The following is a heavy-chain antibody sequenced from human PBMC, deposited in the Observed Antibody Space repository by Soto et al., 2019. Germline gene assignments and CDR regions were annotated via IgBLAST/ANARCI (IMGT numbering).Heavy chain of an antibody. D-gene: IGHD2-15*01. J-gene: IGHJ5*02. Sequence: SETLSLTCTVSGGSISSYYWSWIRQPAGKGLEWIGRIYTSGSTNYNPSLESRVTMSVDTSKNQFSLKLSSVTAPDTAVYYCARDRRISRYCSGGSCSNWFDPWGQGTLVTVSS. CDR1: GGSISSYY. V-gene: IGHV4-4*07. CDR3: ARDRRISRYCSGGSCSNWFDP. CDR2: IYTSGST.